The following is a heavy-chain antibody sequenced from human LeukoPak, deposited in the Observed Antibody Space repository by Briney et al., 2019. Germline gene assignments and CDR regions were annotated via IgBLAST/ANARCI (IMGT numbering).Heavy chain of an antibody. CDR1: GDSLSGGLYY. D-gene: IGHD2-21*02. CDR2: VYYGGGT. CDR3: ARLCQVTTCAKFEY. V-gene: IGHV4-39*01. J-gene: IGHJ4*02. Sequence: SETLSVTSTVPGDSLSGGLYYGGWIRQPRRDGLTWIGRVYYGGGTLFKASFENEVALPVDSSKNQFSLNLNSVTAADTATYYCARLCQVTTCAKFEYWGQGILVTV.